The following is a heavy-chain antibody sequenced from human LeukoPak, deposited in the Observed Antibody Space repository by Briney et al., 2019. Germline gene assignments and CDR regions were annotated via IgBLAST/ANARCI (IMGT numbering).Heavy chain of an antibody. V-gene: IGHV1-2*02. CDR2: INPNSGGT. D-gene: IGHD6-19*01. CDR3: ARDLAVAGTMVEFDY. CDR1: GYTFTGNY. Sequence: ASVKVSCKASGYTFTGNYMHWVRQAPGQGLEWMGWINPNSGGTNYQGRVTMTRDTYISAAYMELSRLRSDDTAVYYCARDLAVAGTMVEFDYWGQGTLVTVSS. J-gene: IGHJ4*02.